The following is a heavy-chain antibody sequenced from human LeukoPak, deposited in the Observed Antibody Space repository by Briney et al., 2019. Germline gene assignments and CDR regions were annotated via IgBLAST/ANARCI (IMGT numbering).Heavy chain of an antibody. CDR3: ARDTARGDFDY. V-gene: IGHV3-7*01. CDR1: GFTFSHYW. CDR2: IKHDGSAK. Sequence: PGGSLRLSCAASGFTFSHYWMSWVRQAPGKGLEWVANIKHDGSAKYYVDSVKGRFTISRDNAKNSLFLRMNSLRAEDTSVYYCARDTARGDFDYWGQGTLVTVSS. D-gene: IGHD6-25*01. J-gene: IGHJ4*02.